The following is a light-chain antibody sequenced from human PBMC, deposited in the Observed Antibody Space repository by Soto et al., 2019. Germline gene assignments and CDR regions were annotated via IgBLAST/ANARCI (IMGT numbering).Light chain of an antibody. CDR2: SNN. Sequence: QSVLTQSPSASGTPGQRVTISCSGSSSNIGSNTVNWYQQLPGTAPKLLIYSNNQWPSGVPDRFSGSKSGTSASLAISGLQSEDEADYYCAAWDDSLNGVIFGGETKLTVL. J-gene: IGLJ2*01. V-gene: IGLV1-44*01. CDR1: SSNIGSNT. CDR3: AAWDDSLNGVI.